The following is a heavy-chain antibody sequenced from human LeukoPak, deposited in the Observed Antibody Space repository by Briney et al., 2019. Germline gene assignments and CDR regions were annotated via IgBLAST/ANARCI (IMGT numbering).Heavy chain of an antibody. CDR2: IRESGGGT. CDR1: GFNLSNYD. J-gene: IGHJ4*02. D-gene: IGHD3-10*01. Sequence: PGGALRLSCAASGFNLSNYDMIWVRQAPGRGVEWVSGIRESGGGTYYTDSVKGRFTVSRDNSKNTLYLQMNSLRAEDTAVYYCARRGIVVRGFLIGLHKQAYYFDYWGQGALVTVSS. CDR3: ARRGIVVRGFLIGLHKQAYYFDY. V-gene: IGHV3-23*01.